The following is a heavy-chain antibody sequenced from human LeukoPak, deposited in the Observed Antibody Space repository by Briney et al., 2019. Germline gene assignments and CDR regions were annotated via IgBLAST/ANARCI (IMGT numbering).Heavy chain of an antibody. Sequence: SGPTLVNPTQTLTLTCTFTGFSLTTSGVGVGWIRQPPGKALEWLALICWDDGKRYSPSLKSRLTITKDTSKKQVDLTMPNMDPVDTATYYCAHRLTGYSRNWYFGYFDYWGQGTLVTVSP. J-gene: IGHJ4*02. V-gene: IGHV2-5*02. CDR2: ICWDDGK. D-gene: IGHD6-13*01. CDR1: GFSLTTSGVG. CDR3: AHRLTGYSRNWYFGYFDY.